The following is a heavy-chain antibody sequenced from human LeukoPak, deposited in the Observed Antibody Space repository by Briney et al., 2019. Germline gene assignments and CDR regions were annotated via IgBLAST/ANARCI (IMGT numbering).Heavy chain of an antibody. D-gene: IGHD3-10*01. Sequence: GGSLRLSCAASGFTFSSYWMHWVRQAPGKGLVWVSRINTDGSSTNYADSVKGRFTISRDNAKNTLYLQMNSLRAEDTAVYYCAKDRGYYYGSGSYHDYWGQGTLVTVSS. V-gene: IGHV3-74*01. CDR3: AKDRGYYYGSGSYHDY. J-gene: IGHJ4*02. CDR2: INTDGSST. CDR1: GFTFSSYW.